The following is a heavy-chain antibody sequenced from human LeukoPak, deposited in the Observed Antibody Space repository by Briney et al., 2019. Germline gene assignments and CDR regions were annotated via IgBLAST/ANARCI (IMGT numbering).Heavy chain of an antibody. V-gene: IGHV4-39*01. D-gene: IGHD3-22*01. J-gene: IGHJ6*03. CDR2: IYYSGST. Sequence: PSETLSLTCTVSGDSISSSSYYWGWIRQPPGKGLEWIGSIYYSGSTYYNPSLKSRVTISVDTSKNQFSLKLSSVTAADTAVYYCARHHYDSSGYYYVTRSYYMDVWGKGTTVTISS. CDR1: GDSISSSSYY. CDR3: ARHHYDSSGYYYVTRSYYMDV.